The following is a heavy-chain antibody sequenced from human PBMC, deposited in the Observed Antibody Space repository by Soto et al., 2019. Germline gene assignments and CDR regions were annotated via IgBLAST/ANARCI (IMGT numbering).Heavy chain of an antibody. J-gene: IGHJ3*02. D-gene: IGHD3-10*01. V-gene: IGHV3-23*01. Sequence: GGSLRLSCAASGFTFSSYAMSWVRQAPGKGLEWVSAISGSGGSTYYADSVKGRFTISRDNSKNTLYLQMNSLRAEDTAVYYCARGMYGSGSYYIGDAFDMWGQGTMVTVPS. CDR1: GFTFSSYA. CDR3: ARGMYGSGSYYIGDAFDM. CDR2: ISGSGGST.